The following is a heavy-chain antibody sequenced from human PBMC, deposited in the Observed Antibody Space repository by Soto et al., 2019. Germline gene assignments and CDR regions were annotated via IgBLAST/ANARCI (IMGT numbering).Heavy chain of an antibody. Sequence: SETLSLTCTVSGGSISSYYWSGIRQPPGKGLEWIGYIYYSGSTNYNPSLKSRVTISVDTSKNQFSLKLSSVTAADTAVYYCARDNGYSYGYTLDHWGQGTLVTVSS. J-gene: IGHJ4*02. V-gene: IGHV4-59*01. CDR3: ARDNGYSYGYTLDH. D-gene: IGHD5-18*01. CDR1: GGSISSYY. CDR2: IYYSGST.